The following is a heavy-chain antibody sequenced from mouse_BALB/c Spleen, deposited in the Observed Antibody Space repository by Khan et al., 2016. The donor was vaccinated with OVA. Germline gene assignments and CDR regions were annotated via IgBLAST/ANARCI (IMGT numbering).Heavy chain of an antibody. V-gene: IGHV1-26*01. Sequence: VQLKESGPDLVKPGASVKISCKASGYSFTGYYIHWVKQSPGKSLEWIGCVNPNNGGTNYNQKFKGKAILTVDKSSNTAYMELRSLTSEDSAVYSCAIYHGYFDDWGAGTTVTVSS. CDR2: VNPNNGGT. CDR1: GYSFTGYY. D-gene: IGHD1-2*01. J-gene: IGHJ1*01. CDR3: AIYHGYFDD.